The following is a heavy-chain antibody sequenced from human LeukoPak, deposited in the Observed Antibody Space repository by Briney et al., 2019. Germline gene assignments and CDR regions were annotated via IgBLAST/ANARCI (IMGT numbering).Heavy chain of an antibody. J-gene: IGHJ6*03. Sequence: ASVKVSCKASGYTFTSYGISWVRQAPGQGLEWMGWISAYNGNTNYAQKLQGRVTMTRDMSTSTVYMELSSLRSEDTAVYYCARDGGLQGQHIHMDVWGKGTTVTVSS. CDR1: GYTFTSYG. CDR2: ISAYNGNT. CDR3: ARDGGLQGQHIHMDV. V-gene: IGHV1-18*01.